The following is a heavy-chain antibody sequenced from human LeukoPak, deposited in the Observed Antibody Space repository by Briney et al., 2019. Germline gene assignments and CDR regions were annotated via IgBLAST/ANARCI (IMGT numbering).Heavy chain of an antibody. CDR2: IYYSGST. J-gene: IGHJ5*02. Sequence: PSETLSLTCTVSGGSISSYYWSRLRQPPGKGLEWSGYIYYSGSTNYNPSLKSRVTISVDTSKNQFSLKLSSVTAADTAVYYCARDIHYDSSGYSLPHWFDPWGQGTLVTVSS. V-gene: IGHV4-59*01. D-gene: IGHD3-22*01. CDR3: ARDIHYDSSGYSLPHWFDP. CDR1: GGSISSYY.